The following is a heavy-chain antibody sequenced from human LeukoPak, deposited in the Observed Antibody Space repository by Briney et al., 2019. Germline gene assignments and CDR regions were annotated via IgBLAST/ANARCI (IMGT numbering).Heavy chain of an antibody. Sequence: ASVKVSCKASGYTFTSYYIYWVRQAPGQGLEWMGIINPSRGSTNYAQRFQGRVTMTRDMSTSTVYMELSSLRSEDTAIYYCARGGHVRVYDNSAYYGHEWGQGTLVTVSS. CDR2: INPSRGST. V-gene: IGHV1-46*01. J-gene: IGHJ4*02. D-gene: IGHD3-22*01. CDR1: GYTFTSYY. CDR3: ARGGHVRVYDNSAYYGHE.